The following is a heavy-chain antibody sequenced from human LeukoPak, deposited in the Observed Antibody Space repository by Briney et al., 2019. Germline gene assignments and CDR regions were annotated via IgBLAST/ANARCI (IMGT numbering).Heavy chain of an antibody. CDR2: ISSSGSYT. CDR1: GFTFGSYS. J-gene: IGHJ3*01. V-gene: IGHV3-21*01. Sequence: GGSPRLSCAASGFTFGSYSMNWVRQAPGKGLEWVSSISSSGSYTYYADSVKGRFTISRDNAKNSLYLQMNSLRAEDTALYYCAKALTDHQDLDAFDFWGQGTVVTVSS. CDR3: AKALTDHQDLDAFDF.